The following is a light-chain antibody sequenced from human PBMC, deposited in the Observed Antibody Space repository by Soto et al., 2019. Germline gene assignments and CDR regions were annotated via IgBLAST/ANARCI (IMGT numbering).Light chain of an antibody. CDR1: SSDVGGYNY. J-gene: IGLJ1*01. Sequence: QSALTQPASVSGSPGQSITISCTGTSSDVGGYNYVSWYQHHPGKAPKLMISSVSSRPSGVSNRFSGSKSGNTASLTISGLQPEDEADYYCSSYTSSGTYVFGTGTKLTVL. CDR3: SSYTSSGTYV. V-gene: IGLV2-14*03. CDR2: SVS.